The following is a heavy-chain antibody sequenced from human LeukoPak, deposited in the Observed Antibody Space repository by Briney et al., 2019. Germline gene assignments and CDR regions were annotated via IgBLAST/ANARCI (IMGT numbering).Heavy chain of an antibody. CDR1: GGTFSSYA. CDR3: ARSSVVTAMVHLDY. V-gene: IGHV1-69*06. Sequence: ASVKISCKASGGTFSSYAISWVREAPGQGLEWMGGIIPIFGTANYAQKFQGRVTITADKSTSTAYMELSSLRSEDTAVYYCARSSVVTAMVHLDYWGQGTLVTVSS. CDR2: IIPIFGTA. D-gene: IGHD2-21*02. J-gene: IGHJ4*02.